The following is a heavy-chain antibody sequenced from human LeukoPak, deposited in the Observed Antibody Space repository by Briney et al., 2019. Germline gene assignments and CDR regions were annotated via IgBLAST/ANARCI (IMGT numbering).Heavy chain of an antibody. V-gene: IGHV4-34*01. CDR3: ARGSPYYDFWSGYHRDAFDI. D-gene: IGHD3-3*01. Sequence: SETLSLTCAVYGGSFSGYYWSWIRQPPGKGLEWIREINHSGSTNYNPSLKSRVTISVDTSKNQFSLKLSSVTAADTAVYYCARGSPYYDFWSGYHRDAFDIWGQGTMVTVSS. J-gene: IGHJ3*02. CDR1: GGSFSGYY. CDR2: INHSGST.